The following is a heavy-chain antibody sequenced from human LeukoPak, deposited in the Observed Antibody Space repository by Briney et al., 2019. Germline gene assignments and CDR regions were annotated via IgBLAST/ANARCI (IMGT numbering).Heavy chain of an antibody. CDR1: GYTFTSYD. V-gene: IGHV1-8*01. J-gene: IGHJ6*03. Sequence: ASVKVSCKASGYTFTSYDINGARQATGQGLEWMGWMNPNSGNTGYAQKFQGRVTMTRNTSISTAYMELSSLRSEDTAVYYCARTYYDFWSGQEDYYMDVWGKGTTVTVSS. CDR2: MNPNSGNT. CDR3: ARTYYDFWSGQEDYYMDV. D-gene: IGHD3-3*01.